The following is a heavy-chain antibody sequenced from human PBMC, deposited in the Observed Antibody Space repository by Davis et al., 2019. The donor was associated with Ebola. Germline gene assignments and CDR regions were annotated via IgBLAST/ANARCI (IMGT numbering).Heavy chain of an antibody. V-gene: IGHV4-59*02. Sequence: PQTLSPTCSVYGGSVGSDYWSWNRQSAGKGLEWIAFISNGGRTIYHPSLRGRVTISIDTSKNQFSLEVRSVTAADTAFYYCVRGSDAYKTGYWGQGTLVTVSS. CDR1: GGSVGSDY. CDR2: ISNGGRT. CDR3: VRGSDAYKTGY. D-gene: IGHD5-24*01. J-gene: IGHJ4*02.